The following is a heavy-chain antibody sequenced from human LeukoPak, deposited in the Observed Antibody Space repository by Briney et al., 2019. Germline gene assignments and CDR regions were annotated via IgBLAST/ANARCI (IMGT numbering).Heavy chain of an antibody. CDR2: GSDRGGT. J-gene: IGHJ5*02. V-gene: IGHV4-34*01. Sequence: SETLSLTCAVYGESLNGHYWSWIRQSPGKGLEWIGEGSDRGGTKFNPSLKSRVTISADTSKNQFSLKLSSVTAADTAVYHCAKNGQSGFSFDPWGRGTLVTVSS. CDR3: AKNGQSGFSFDP. D-gene: IGHD1-26*01. CDR1: GESLNGHY.